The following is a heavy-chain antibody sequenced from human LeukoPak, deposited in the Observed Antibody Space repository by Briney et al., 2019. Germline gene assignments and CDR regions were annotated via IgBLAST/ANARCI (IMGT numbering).Heavy chain of an antibody. D-gene: IGHD3-10*01. J-gene: IGHJ4*02. CDR1: GYTFTSYG. Sequence: GASVKVSCKASGYTFTSYGISWVRQAPGQGLEWMGGIIPIFGTANYAQKFQGRVTITADESTSTAYMELSSLRSEDTAVYYCASRGYYNGSGSPRLDYWGQGTLVTVSS. V-gene: IGHV1-69*13. CDR3: ASRGYYNGSGSPRLDY. CDR2: IIPIFGTA.